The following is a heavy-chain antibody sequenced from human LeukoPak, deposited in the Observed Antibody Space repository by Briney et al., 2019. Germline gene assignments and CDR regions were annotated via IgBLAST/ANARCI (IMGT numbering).Heavy chain of an antibody. Sequence: EASVKVSCKASGGTFSSYAISWVRQAPGQGLEWMGRIIPIFGTANYAQKFQGRVTITTDESTSTAYMELSSLRSEDTAVYYCVSYSSSYDAFDIWGQGTMVTVSS. CDR3: VSYSSSYDAFDI. CDR2: IIPIFGTA. V-gene: IGHV1-69*05. D-gene: IGHD6-13*01. J-gene: IGHJ3*02. CDR1: GGTFSSYA.